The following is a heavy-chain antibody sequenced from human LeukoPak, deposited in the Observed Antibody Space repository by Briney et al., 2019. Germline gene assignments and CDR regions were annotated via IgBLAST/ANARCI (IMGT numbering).Heavy chain of an antibody. Sequence: GEALKISCKGSGYSFTSYWIGWVRQMPGKGLEWMGIIYPGDSDTRYSPSFQGQVTISADKSISTTYLQWSSLKASDTAMYYCARLNAAAGSFYYYGMDVWGQGNTVTVSS. D-gene: IGHD6-13*01. CDR3: ARLNAAAGSFYYYGMDV. J-gene: IGHJ6*02. CDR1: GYSFTSYW. CDR2: IYPGDSDT. V-gene: IGHV5-51*01.